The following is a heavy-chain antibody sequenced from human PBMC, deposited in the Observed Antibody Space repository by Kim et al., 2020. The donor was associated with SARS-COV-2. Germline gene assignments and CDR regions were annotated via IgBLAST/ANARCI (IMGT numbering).Heavy chain of an antibody. J-gene: IGHJ6*02. V-gene: IGHV1-3*01. CDR1: GYTFTSYA. Sequence: ASVKVSCKASGYTFTSYAMHWVRQAPGQRLEWMGWINAGNGNTKYSQKFQGRVTITRDTSASTACMELSSLRSEDTAVYYCARDQPLDTAMVRQYYYYGMDVWGQGTTVTVSS. D-gene: IGHD5-18*01. CDR3: ARDQPLDTAMVRQYYYYGMDV. CDR2: INAGNGNT.